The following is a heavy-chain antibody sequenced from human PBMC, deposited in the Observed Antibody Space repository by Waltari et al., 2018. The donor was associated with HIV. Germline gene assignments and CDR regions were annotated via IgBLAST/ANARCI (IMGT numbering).Heavy chain of an antibody. CDR3: VRAGLGGLIQDFDI. CDR1: GFILNDHY. CDR2: INAADGDA. V-gene: IGHV1-46*02. J-gene: IGHJ4*02. D-gene: IGHD3-3*01. Sequence: QVQMVQPEIEMRKPGTSVRLSCQTSGFILNDHYIHWVRQGPRQRLDGVAVINAADGDASSAQKFQSRVTLTRDLFTVSIHLDLMSLKTEDTAVYFCVRAGLGGLIQDFDIWGRGTQLVVSS.